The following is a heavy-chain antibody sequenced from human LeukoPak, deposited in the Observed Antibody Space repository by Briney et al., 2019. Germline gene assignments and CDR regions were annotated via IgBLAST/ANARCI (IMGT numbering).Heavy chain of an antibody. CDR2: ISYDGSNK. CDR3: VREVYFYDDSAMEGGFDI. D-gene: IGHD3-22*01. Sequence: GGSLRLSCAASGFTFSSYGMHWVRQAPGKGLEWVAVISYDGSNKYYADSVKGRFTISRDNSKNTLYLQMNSLRAEDTAVYYCVREVYFYDDSAMEGGFDIWGHGTVVTVSS. CDR1: GFTFSSYG. V-gene: IGHV3-30*03. J-gene: IGHJ3*02.